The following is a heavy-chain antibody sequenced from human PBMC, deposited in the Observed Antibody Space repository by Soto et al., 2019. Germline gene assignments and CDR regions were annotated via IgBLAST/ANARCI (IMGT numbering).Heavy chain of an antibody. D-gene: IGHD3-22*01. V-gene: IGHV4-30-4*01. CDR3: AREQENYDSSGYYSSRFDP. Sequence: SETLSLTCTVSGGSISSGDYYWSWIRQPPEKGLEWIGYIYYSGSTYYNPSLKSRVTISVDTSKNQFSLKLSSVTAADTAVYYCAREQENYDSSGYYSSRFDPWGQGTLVTVSS. J-gene: IGHJ5*02. CDR1: GGSISSGDYY. CDR2: IYYSGST.